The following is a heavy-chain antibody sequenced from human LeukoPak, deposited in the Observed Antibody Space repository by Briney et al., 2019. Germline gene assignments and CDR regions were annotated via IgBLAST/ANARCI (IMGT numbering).Heavy chain of an antibody. Sequence: GGSLRLSCAASGFTFSSSWMYWVRQAPGKGLVWVSDINSDGSNTRYADSVRGRFTISRDNANEMVHLQMNSPRAEDTAVFYWARDWGPRNYDFWSGYSTGWFDPWGEGTLVTVSS. CDR2: INSDGSNT. CDR1: GFTFSSSW. D-gene: IGHD3-3*01. V-gene: IGHV3-74*01. J-gene: IGHJ5*02. CDR3: ARDWGPRNYDFWSGYSTGWFDP.